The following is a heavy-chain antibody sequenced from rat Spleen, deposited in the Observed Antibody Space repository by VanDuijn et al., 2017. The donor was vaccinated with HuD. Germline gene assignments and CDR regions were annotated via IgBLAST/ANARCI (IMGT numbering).Heavy chain of an antibody. Sequence: EVQLVESGGGLVQPGRSLKLSCAASGFTFSNYGMAWVRQAPTKGLEWVTTITYDGSTTHYRDSVKGRFTISRDNAESTLYLQMDSLRSEDTATYYCARRDSLSYGPFDYWGQGVMVTVSS. V-gene: IGHV5-29*01. CDR2: ITYDGSTT. CDR3: ARRDSLSYGPFDY. D-gene: IGHD1-11*01. J-gene: IGHJ2*01. CDR1: GFTFSNYG.